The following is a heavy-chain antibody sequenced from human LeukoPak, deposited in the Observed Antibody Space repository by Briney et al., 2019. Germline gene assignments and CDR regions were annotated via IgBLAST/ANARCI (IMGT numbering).Heavy chain of an antibody. J-gene: IGHJ5*02. CDR1: GGSISRGSFF. Sequence: SETLSLTCTVSGGSISRGSFFWSWIRQPAGKGLELIGHIYPTGGTNYNPSLKSRVTISLDTSKNQFSLKLTSVTAADTAVYYCAKMHPFPENWFDPWGQGTLVTVSS. D-gene: IGHD1-14*01. CDR3: AKMHPFPENWFDP. V-gene: IGHV4-61*09. CDR2: IYPTGGT.